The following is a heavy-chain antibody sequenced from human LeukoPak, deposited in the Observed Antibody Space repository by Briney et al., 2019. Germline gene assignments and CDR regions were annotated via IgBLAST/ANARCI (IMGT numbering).Heavy chain of an antibody. Sequence: GGSLRLSCAASGFTFSSYAMSCVRQARGKGLELVSAISGRGGSTYYADSVKGRFTISRDNSKNTLYLQMNSLRAEDTAVYYCAKANLDFWSGQLVGDFDYWGQGTLVTVSS. V-gene: IGHV3-23*01. D-gene: IGHD3-3*01. CDR1: GFTFSSYA. J-gene: IGHJ4*02. CDR2: ISGRGGST. CDR3: AKANLDFWSGQLVGDFDY.